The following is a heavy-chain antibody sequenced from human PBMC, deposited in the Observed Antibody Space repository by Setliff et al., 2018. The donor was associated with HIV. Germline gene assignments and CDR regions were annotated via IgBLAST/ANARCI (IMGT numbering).Heavy chain of an antibody. V-gene: IGHV4-59*12. Sequence: NPSETLSLTCTVSGGSISSYYWSWIRQPPGKGLEWIGYIYYSGSTNYNPSLKSRFTISRGNAKNSLYLQMTSLRAEDTAVYYCTTTLFIRGRDAFDIWGRGTKVTVSS. CDR3: TTTLFIRGRDAFDI. D-gene: IGHD3-10*01. CDR2: IYYSGST. CDR1: GGSISSYY. J-gene: IGHJ3*02.